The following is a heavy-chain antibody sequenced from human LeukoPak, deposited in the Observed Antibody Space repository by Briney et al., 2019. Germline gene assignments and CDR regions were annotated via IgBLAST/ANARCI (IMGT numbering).Heavy chain of an antibody. CDR1: GGSFSGYY. V-gene: IGHV4-34*01. CDR2: INHSGST. J-gene: IGHJ4*02. Sequence: SETLSLTCAVYGGSFSGYYWSWIRQPPGKGLEWIGEINHSGSTNYNPSLKSRVTISVDTSKNQFSLKLSSVTAADTAVYYCARLGLILAFDYWGQGTLVTVSS. CDR3: ARLGLILAFDY. D-gene: IGHD2-8*02.